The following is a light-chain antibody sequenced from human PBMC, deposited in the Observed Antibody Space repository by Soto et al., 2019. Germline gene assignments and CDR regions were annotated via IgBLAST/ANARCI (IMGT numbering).Light chain of an antibody. CDR2: GAS. V-gene: IGKV3D-15*01. J-gene: IGKJ3*01. CDR3: QQYHYWPLT. Sequence: EIVMTQSPATLSVSPGEGATLSCRASESVGTHLAWYQQKPGQAPRLLVYGASTRATGIPARFSGGGSGAEFTLTISSLQSEDFAIYYCQQYHYWPLTFGPGPRVDIK. CDR1: ESVGTH.